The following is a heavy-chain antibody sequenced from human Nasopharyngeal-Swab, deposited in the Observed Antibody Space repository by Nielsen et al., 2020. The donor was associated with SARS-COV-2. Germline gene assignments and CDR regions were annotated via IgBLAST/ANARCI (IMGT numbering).Heavy chain of an antibody. J-gene: IGHJ3*02. Sequence: GGSLRLSCTTSGFTFGDHAMSWFRQAPGKGLEWVGFIRSKTYGGAPEYAASVKGRFTISRDGAESIAYLQMNSLETEDTGVYYCARSVGSFYGQGAFDIWGQGTMVTVSS. CDR1: GFTFGDHA. D-gene: IGHD1-26*01. CDR3: ARSVGSFYGQGAFDI. V-gene: IGHV3-49*01. CDR2: IRSKTYGGAP.